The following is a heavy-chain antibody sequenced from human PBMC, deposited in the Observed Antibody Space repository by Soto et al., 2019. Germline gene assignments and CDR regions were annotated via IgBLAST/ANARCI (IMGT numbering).Heavy chain of an antibody. CDR3: ARAPGGIDAFDI. D-gene: IGHD3-16*01. J-gene: IGHJ3*02. Sequence: SQTLSLTCAISGDSVSRNSAAWHWIRQSPSRGLEWLGRTYYRSKWYNDYAVSVKSRISINPDTSKNQFSLQLDSVTPEDTAVYYCARAPGGIDAFDIWGQETMVTVSS. CDR2: TYYRSKWYN. CDR1: GDSVSRNSAA. V-gene: IGHV6-1*01.